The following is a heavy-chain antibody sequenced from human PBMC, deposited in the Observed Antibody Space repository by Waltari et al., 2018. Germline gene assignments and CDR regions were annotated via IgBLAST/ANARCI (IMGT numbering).Heavy chain of an antibody. J-gene: IGHJ6*02. Sequence: QVQLQQWGAGLLKPSETLPLTCAVYGGSFSGYYWSGIRQPPGRGLEGIGEINHSGRTNYNPSLKSRVTISVETSKNQFSLKLSSVTAADTAVYYCAREGDFWSGYYPRYYYYYGMDVWGQGTTVTVSS. D-gene: IGHD3-3*01. CDR2: INHSGRT. V-gene: IGHV4-34*01. CDR3: AREGDFWSGYYPRYYYYYGMDV. CDR1: GGSFSGYY.